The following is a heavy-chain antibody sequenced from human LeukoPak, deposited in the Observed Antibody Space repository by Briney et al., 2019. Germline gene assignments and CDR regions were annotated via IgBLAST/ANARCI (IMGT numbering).Heavy chain of an antibody. CDR3: ASIVDTAMESFDY. D-gene: IGHD5-18*01. CDR2: INPNSGGT. J-gene: IGHJ4*02. CDR1: GYTFTGYY. Sequence: GASVKVSCKASGYTFTGYYMHWVRQAPGQGLEWMGWINPNSGGTNYAQKFQGRVTMTRDTSTSTAYMELSRLRSDDTAVYYCASIVDTAMESFDYWGQGTLVTVSS. V-gene: IGHV1-2*02.